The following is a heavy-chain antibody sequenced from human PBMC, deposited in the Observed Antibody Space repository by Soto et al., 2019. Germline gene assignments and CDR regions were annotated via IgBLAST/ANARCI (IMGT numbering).Heavy chain of an antibody. J-gene: IGHJ6*03. CDR1: GGSISSSSYY. Sequence: SETLSLTCTVSGGSISSSSYYWGWIRQPPGKGLEWIGSIYYSGSTYYNPSLKSRVTISVDTSKNQFSLKLSSVTAADTAVYYCAIGSGGYPYYYYMDVWGKGTTVTVSS. V-gene: IGHV4-39*01. D-gene: IGHD3-10*01. CDR3: AIGSGGYPYYYYMDV. CDR2: IYYSGST.